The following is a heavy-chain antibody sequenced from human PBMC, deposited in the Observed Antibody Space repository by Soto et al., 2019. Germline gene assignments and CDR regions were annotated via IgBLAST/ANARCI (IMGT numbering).Heavy chain of an antibody. J-gene: IGHJ5*02. D-gene: IGHD3-10*02. CDR2: IYYSGST. V-gene: IGHV4-39*01. Sequence: SETLSLTCTVSGGSISSSSYYWGWIRQPPGKGLEWIGSIYYSGSTYYNPSLKSRVTISVDTSKNQFSLKLSSVTAADTAVYYCARHPHWLCCSGSYLRLSWFDPWGQGTLVTVSS. CDR3: ARHPHWLCCSGSYLRLSWFDP. CDR1: GGSISSSSYY.